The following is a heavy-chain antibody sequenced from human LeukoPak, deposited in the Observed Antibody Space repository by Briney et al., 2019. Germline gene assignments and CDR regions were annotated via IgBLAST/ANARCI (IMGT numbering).Heavy chain of an antibody. CDR3: ARGLSVLNWNDLSRISGY. CDR1: GYTFTSYA. J-gene: IGHJ4*02. Sequence: ASVKISCKASGYTFTSYAMNWVRQAPGQGLEWMGWINTNTGNPTYAQGFTGRFVFSLDTSVSTTYLQISSLKAEDTAVYYCARGLSVLNWNDLSRISGYWGQGTLVTVSS. CDR2: INTNTGNP. V-gene: IGHV7-4-1*02. D-gene: IGHD1-1*01.